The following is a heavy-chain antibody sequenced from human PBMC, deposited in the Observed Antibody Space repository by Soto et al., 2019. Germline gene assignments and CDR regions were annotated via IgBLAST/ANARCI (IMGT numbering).Heavy chain of an antibody. CDR3: ENRPRYYHLDV. J-gene: IGHJ6*02. CDR1: GFTFSTYA. V-gene: IGHV3-23*01. CDR2: ISGSDGGT. Sequence: GGSLRLSCAASGFTFSTYAMTWVRQAPGKGLEWVATISGSDGGTYYADSAKDRFTISRDNSKNTLYLQMNNLRADDTAVYHCENRPRYYHLDVWGQGTTVTVSS.